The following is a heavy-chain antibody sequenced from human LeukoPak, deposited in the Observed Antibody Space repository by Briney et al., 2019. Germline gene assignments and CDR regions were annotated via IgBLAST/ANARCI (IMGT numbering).Heavy chain of an antibody. J-gene: IGHJ4*02. V-gene: IGHV4-34*01. CDR3: ARAKLPGSEDY. CDR2: INHSGST. D-gene: IGHD1-26*01. Sequence: SETLSLTCAVYGGSFSGYYWSWIRQPPGKGLEWIGEINHSGSTNYNPPLKSRVTISVDTSKNQFSLKLSSVTAADTAVYYCARAKLPGSEDYWGQGTLVTVSS. CDR1: GGSFSGYY.